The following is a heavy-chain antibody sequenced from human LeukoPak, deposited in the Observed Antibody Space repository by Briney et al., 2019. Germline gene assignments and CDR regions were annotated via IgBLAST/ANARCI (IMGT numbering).Heavy chain of an antibody. D-gene: IGHD5-18*01. V-gene: IGHV1-69*05. J-gene: IGHJ4*02. CDR2: IIPIFGTA. Sequence: SVKLSCKASGGTFSSYAISWVRQAPGHGLEWMGMIIPIFGTASYAQKFQGRVTITTDESTSTAYMELSSLRSEGTAVYYCARDWDTGNGYWGQGTLVTVSS. CDR3: ARDWDTGNGY. CDR1: GGTFSSYA.